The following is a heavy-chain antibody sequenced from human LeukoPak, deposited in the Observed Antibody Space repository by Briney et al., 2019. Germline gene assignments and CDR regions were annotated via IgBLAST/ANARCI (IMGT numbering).Heavy chain of an antibody. V-gene: IGHV3-48*03. D-gene: IGHD4-17*01. CDR2: ISSSGSTI. CDR1: GFTFSSYE. CDR3: ARDGATVTTYDY. Sequence: GGSLRLSCAASGFTFSSYEMNWVRQAAGKGLEWVSYISSSGSTIYYADSVKGRFTISRDNAKNSLYLQMNSLRAEDTAVYYCARDGATVTTYDYWGQGTLVTVSS. J-gene: IGHJ4*02.